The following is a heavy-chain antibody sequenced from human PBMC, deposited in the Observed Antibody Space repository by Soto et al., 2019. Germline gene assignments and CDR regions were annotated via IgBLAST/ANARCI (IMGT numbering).Heavy chain of an antibody. CDR2: INRDGSSA. Sequence: EVQLVESGGGLVQPGGSQRLSCEGSGFTFSSYWMHWVRQAPWKGLVWVSRINRDGSSASYADSVKGRFTISRDNAKNTLYLQMNSLRAGHTAVYYCARGGDSSYYDSSGYPAAFDIWGQGTMVTVSS. CDR1: GFTFSSYW. J-gene: IGHJ3*02. V-gene: IGHV3-74*01. CDR3: ARGGDSSYYDSSGYPAAFDI. D-gene: IGHD3-22*01.